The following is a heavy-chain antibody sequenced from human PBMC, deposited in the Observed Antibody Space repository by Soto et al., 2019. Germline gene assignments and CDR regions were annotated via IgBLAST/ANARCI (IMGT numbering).Heavy chain of an antibody. CDR1: GFPFSHYW. Sequence: MQMVESGGGSVQPGGSLRLSCAASGFPFSHYWMHWVRQTPGKGLVWVSRINPAGTITNYADSVEGRFTISRDNADSALFLKMNSLSAYDTVIYYCTSDTFGIRDTWGQVTLVIVSS. V-gene: IGHV3-74*01. D-gene: IGHD3-16*01. J-gene: IGHJ5*02. CDR2: INPAGTIT. CDR3: TSDTFGIRDT.